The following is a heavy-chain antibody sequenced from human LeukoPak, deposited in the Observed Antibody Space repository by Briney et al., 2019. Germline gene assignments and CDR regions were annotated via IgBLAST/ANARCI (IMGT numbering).Heavy chain of an antibody. D-gene: IGHD4-23*01. CDR2: IYTSVST. Sequence: NPSETLSLTCTVPGGSISSGSYYWSWIRQPAGKGLEWIGRIYTSVSTNYNPSLKSRVTISVDTSKNQFSLKLSSVTAADTAVYYCAREPRTLSGNSGFDYWGQGTLVTVSS. CDR1: GGSISSGSYY. CDR3: AREPRTLSGNSGFDY. V-gene: IGHV4-61*02. J-gene: IGHJ4*02.